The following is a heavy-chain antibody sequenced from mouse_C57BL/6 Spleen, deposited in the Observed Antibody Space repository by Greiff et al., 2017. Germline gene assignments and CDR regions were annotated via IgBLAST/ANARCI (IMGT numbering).Heavy chain of an antibody. CDR1: GYSITSGYY. J-gene: IGHJ3*01. V-gene: IGHV3-6*01. Sequence: ESGPGLVKPSQSLSLTCSVTGYSITSGYYWNWIRQFPGNKLEWMGYISYDGSNNYNPSLKNRISITRDTSKNQFFLKLNSVTTEDTATYYCARGGITTDWFAYWGQGTLVTVSA. CDR2: ISYDGSN. D-gene: IGHD2-4*01. CDR3: ARGGITTDWFAY.